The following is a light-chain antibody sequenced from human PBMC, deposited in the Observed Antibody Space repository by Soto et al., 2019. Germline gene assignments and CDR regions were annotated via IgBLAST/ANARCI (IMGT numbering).Light chain of an antibody. V-gene: IGKV3-11*01. Sequence: EIVLTQSPATLSLSPGERATLSCRASESVSTFLAWYQQKPGQAPRLLIYEASSRATGIPARFSGGGSGTVFTLTISRLEPEDFAVHYCQQRSNWPWTFGQGTKVEI. J-gene: IGKJ1*01. CDR3: QQRSNWPWT. CDR2: EAS. CDR1: ESVSTF.